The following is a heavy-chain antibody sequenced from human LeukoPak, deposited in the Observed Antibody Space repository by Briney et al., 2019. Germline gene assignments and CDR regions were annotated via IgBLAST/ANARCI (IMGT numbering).Heavy chain of an antibody. Sequence: PSETLSLTCAVYGGSFSGYYWSWIRQPPGKGLEWIGEINHSGSTNYNPSLKSRVTISVDTSKNQFSLKLSSVTAADTAVYYCARVSNPYCYDSSGYYPPIKDYWGQETLVTVSS. V-gene: IGHV4-34*01. CDR2: INHSGST. CDR3: ARVSNPYCYDSSGYYPPIKDY. J-gene: IGHJ4*02. D-gene: IGHD3-22*01. CDR1: GGSFSGYY.